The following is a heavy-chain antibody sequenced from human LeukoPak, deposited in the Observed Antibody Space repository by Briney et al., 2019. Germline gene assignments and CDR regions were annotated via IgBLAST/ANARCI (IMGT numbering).Heavy chain of an antibody. D-gene: IGHD4-17*01. J-gene: IGHJ4*02. CDR3: ARGPHGDYVLDY. Sequence: PGGSLRLSCAASGFTFSSYGMHWVRQAPGKGLEWVAVIWYDGSNKYYADSVKGRITISRDNSKNTLYLQMNSLRAEDTAVYYCARGPHGDYVLDYWGQGTLVTVSS. CDR1: GFTFSSYG. CDR2: IWYDGSNK. V-gene: IGHV3-33*01.